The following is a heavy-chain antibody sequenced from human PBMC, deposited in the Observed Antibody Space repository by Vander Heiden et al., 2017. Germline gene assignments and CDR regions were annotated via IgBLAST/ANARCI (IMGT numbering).Heavy chain of an antibody. V-gene: IGHV1-8*01. CDR3: ARTMWFGEEGDDY. D-gene: IGHD3-10*01. Sequence: QIQLVQSGPEVKKPGASVKVSCKASGYTFTNYDINWVRQATGQGPEYMGWRSPDGGHTGYAPKFQGRVTMTRNTSISTAYMELDGLRPEDTAVYYCARTMWFGEEGDDYWGQGTLVTVSS. CDR1: GYTFTNYD. CDR2: RSPDGGHT. J-gene: IGHJ4*02.